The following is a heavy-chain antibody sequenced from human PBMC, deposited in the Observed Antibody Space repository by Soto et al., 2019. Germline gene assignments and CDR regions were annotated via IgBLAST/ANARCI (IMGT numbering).Heavy chain of an antibody. J-gene: IGHJ4*02. CDR3: AKLGFPYSYGYLFYY. Sequence: EVQLLESGGGLVQPGGSLRLSCAASGFTFSTYAMTWVRQAPGKGLEWVLTISASGGSTNYADSVKGRFTISRDNSKNTLYLQMNSLRVEDTAVYYCAKLGFPYSYGYLFYYWGQGTLVTVSS. CDR2: ISASGGST. V-gene: IGHV3-23*01. CDR1: GFTFSTYA. D-gene: IGHD5-18*01.